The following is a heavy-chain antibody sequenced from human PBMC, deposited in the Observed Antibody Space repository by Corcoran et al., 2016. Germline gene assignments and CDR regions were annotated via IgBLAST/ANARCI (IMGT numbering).Heavy chain of an antibody. CDR1: GGSLSGYY. Sequence: QVQLQQWGAGLLKPSETLSLTCAVYGGSLSGYYWSWIRQPPGKGLEWIGEINHSGSTNYNPSLKSRVTISVDTSKNQFSLKLSSVTAADTAVYYCARGARFGVRGMDVWGQGTTVTVSS. CDR3: ARGARFGVRGMDV. V-gene: IGHV4-34*01. J-gene: IGHJ6*02. D-gene: IGHD3-10*01. CDR2: INHSGST.